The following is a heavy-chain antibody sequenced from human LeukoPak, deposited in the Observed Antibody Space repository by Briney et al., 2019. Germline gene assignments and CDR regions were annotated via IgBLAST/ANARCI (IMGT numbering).Heavy chain of an antibody. V-gene: IGHV3-30*19. J-gene: IGHJ5*02. D-gene: IGHD4-17*01. Sequence: SGGSLRLSCVASGFTFSSNGMHWVRQAPGKGLEWVAVISYDGSNKYYADSVKGRFTISRDNSKNTLYLQMNSLRAEDTAVYYCARERSTTVNWFDPWGQGTLVTVSS. CDR2: ISYDGSNK. CDR1: GFTFSSNG. CDR3: ARERSTTVNWFDP.